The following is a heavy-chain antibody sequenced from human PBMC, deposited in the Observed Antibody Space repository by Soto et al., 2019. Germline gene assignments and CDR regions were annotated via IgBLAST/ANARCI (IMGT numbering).Heavy chain of an antibody. J-gene: IGHJ3*02. D-gene: IGHD6-13*01. CDR2: INPNSGGT. CDR1: GYTFTGYY. V-gene: IGHV1-2*02. CDR3: ARVRGIGSSSWYIGAHNAFDI. Sequence: ASVKVSCKASGYTFTGYYMHWVRQAPGQGLEWMGWINPNSGGTNYAQKFQGRVTMTRDTSISTAYMELSRLRSDDTAVYYCARVRGIGSSSWYIGAHNAFDIWGQGTMVTVSS.